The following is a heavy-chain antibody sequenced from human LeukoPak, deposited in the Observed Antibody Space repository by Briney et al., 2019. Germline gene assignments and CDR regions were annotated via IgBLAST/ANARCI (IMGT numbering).Heavy chain of an antibody. V-gene: IGHV1-46*01. CDR3: AKAGGEYWLYNDNWFDP. CDR1: GYTFTSYY. J-gene: IGHJ5*02. D-gene: IGHD3-16*01. Sequence: ASVKASCKASGYTFTSYYMHWVRQAPGQGLEWMGIINPSGGSTSYAQKFQGRVTMTRDTSTSTVYMELSSLRSEDTALYYCAKAGGEYWLYNDNWFDPWGQGTLVTVSS. CDR2: INPSGGST.